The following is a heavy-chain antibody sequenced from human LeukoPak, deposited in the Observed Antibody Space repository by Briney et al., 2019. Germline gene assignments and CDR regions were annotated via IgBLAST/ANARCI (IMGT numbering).Heavy chain of an antibody. D-gene: IGHD3-22*01. CDR2: IYSGGST. CDR3: AREYYYDSSGYYWDY. V-gene: IGHV3-66*02. CDR1: GFTVNSNY. J-gene: IGHJ4*02. Sequence: PGGSLRLSCAASGFTVNSNYMSWVRQAPGKGLEWVSVIYSGGSTYYADSVKGRFTISRDNSKNTLYLQMNSLRAEDTAVYYCAREYYYDSSGYYWDYWGQGTLVTVSS.